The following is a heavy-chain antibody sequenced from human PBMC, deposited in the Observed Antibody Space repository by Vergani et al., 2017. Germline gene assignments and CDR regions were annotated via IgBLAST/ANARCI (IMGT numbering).Heavy chain of an antibody. Sequence: QVHLVESGGGVVQPGRSLRLYCVVSGFTSSYYGMHWVRQAPGKGLEWVAVISYDGTQKYYADAVKGRLTISRDNSKSTLYLQMNSLRTEDTAVYYCATKSCRTPCCQIGYFREWGQGTLVTVSS. CDR1: GFTSSYYG. V-gene: IGHV3-30*03. J-gene: IGHJ1*01. D-gene: IGHD6-13*01. CDR3: ATKSCRTPCCQIGYFRE. CDR2: ISYDGTQK.